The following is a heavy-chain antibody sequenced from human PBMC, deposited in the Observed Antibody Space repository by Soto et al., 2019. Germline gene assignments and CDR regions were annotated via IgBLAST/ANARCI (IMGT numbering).Heavy chain of an antibody. CDR3: AADAPLYDFWSGYPSDYYYYGMDV. CDR2: IVVGSGNT. J-gene: IGHJ6*02. CDR1: GFTFTSSA. Sequence: ASVKVSCKASGFTFTSSAVQWVRQARGQSLERIGWIVVGSGNTNYAQKLQEGVTITRDMSTSTAYMELSSLRSEDTAVYYCAADAPLYDFWSGYPSDYYYYGMDVWGQGTTVTVSS. V-gene: IGHV1-58*01. D-gene: IGHD3-3*01.